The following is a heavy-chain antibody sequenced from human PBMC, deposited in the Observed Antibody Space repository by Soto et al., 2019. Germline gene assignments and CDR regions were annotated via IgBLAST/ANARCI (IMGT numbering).Heavy chain of an antibody. CDR3: ARVPDY. CDR2: IHHSGDT. Sequence: SETLSLTCTVSGGSIRSSNWWAWVRQPPGKGLVWIGEIHHSGDTNSTPSLKSRVTFSLDKSKNQFSLNLSSVTAADTAVYYCARVPDYWGQGTLVTVS. V-gene: IGHV4-4*02. CDR1: GGSIRSSNW. J-gene: IGHJ4*02.